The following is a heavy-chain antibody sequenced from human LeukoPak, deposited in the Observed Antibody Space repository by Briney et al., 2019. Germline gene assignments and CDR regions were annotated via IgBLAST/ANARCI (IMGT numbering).Heavy chain of an antibody. CDR2: IHSDGSDT. D-gene: IGHD6-19*01. J-gene: IGHJ3*02. V-gene: IGHV3-74*01. Sequence: HAGGSLRLSCAASGFTFDDYAMHWVRQAPAKGLVWVSRIHSDGSDTTYADSVKGRFTISRDNAKNTLYLQMNSLRAEDTAVYYCAREGNSGWRDDGFDIWGQGTMVTVSS. CDR3: AREGNSGWRDDGFDI. CDR1: GFTFDDYA.